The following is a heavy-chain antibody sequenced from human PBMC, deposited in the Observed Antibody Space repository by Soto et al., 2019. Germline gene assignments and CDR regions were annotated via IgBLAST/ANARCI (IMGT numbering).Heavy chain of an antibody. CDR1: GFAFDTFA. D-gene: IGHD3-10*01. CDR2: IVRSGDTT. J-gene: IGHJ4*02. V-gene: IGHV3-23*01. Sequence: EIQLLESGGGLVQPGGSLRLSCGASGFAFDTFAMSWLRQAPGKGLEWISTIVRSGDTTYYADSVKGRFTISRDNSNKTLYLQMNSLRAEDTAIFYCAKRGFGGRHFDYWGQGIVVTVSS. CDR3: AKRGFGGRHFDY.